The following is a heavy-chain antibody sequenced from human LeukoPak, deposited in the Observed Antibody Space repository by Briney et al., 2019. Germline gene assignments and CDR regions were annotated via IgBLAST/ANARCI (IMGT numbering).Heavy chain of an antibody. J-gene: IGHJ4*02. CDR1: GASISSSGSYY. CDR3: ARHGISVELTPFDY. V-gene: IGHV4-39*01. CDR2: IYYNGNT. D-gene: IGHD1-7*01. Sequence: PSETLSLTCTVSGASISSSGSYYWGWIPQPPGKGLEWIGTIYYNGNTYYTPSLKSRVTISVDTSKNQFSLKLSSVTAADAAVYYCARHGISVELTPFDYWGEGALGTVSS.